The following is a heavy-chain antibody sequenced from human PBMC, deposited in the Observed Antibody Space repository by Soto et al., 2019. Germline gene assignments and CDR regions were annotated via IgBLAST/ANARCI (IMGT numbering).Heavy chain of an antibody. CDR3: VRRHVSATGIDWFDP. J-gene: IGHJ5*02. D-gene: IGHD6-13*01. V-gene: IGHV1-3*01. CDR2: INAANGDT. CDR1: GYTFTSYG. Sequence: ASVKVSCKASGYTFTSYGIHWVRQAPGQRLEWMGWINAANGDTKYSPKFQGRVTITRDTSASTAYMELSSLRSEDTAVYYCVRRHVSATGIDWFDPWGQATRGTVSS.